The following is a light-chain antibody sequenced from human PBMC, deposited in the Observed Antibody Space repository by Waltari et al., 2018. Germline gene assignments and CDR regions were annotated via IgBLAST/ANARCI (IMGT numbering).Light chain of an antibody. J-gene: IGLJ2*01. CDR1: SLSSSY. Sequence: SSALTQDPAVSVALGPTVRITWQRHSLSSSYASWYQQKPGQAPVLVIYGKNNRPSGIPDRFSGSSSGNTASLTITGAQAEDEADYYCNSRDSSGNHVVFGGGTKLTVL. CDR3: NSRDSSGNHVV. CDR2: GKN. V-gene: IGLV3-19*01.